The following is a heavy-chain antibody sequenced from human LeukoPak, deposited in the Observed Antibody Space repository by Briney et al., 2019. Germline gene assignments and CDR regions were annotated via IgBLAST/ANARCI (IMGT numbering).Heavy chain of an antibody. Sequence: MASETLSLTCGVYGGSLSGFYWNWIRQPPGKGLEWIGEMNPSGRTTYNPSLKSRVSMSLDTSKNQFSLKLSSVTAADTAVYYCARGLKPYCTNGVCYTGDFRGQGTLVTVSP. CDR1: GGSLSGFY. CDR2: MNPSGRT. V-gene: IGHV4-34*01. D-gene: IGHD2-8*01. CDR3: ARGLKPYCTNGVCYTGDF. J-gene: IGHJ4*02.